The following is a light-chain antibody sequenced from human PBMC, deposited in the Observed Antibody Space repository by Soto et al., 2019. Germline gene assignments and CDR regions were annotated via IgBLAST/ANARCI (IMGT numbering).Light chain of an antibody. V-gene: IGKV4-1*01. Sequence: DIVMTQFPDSLAVSLGERATINCKSSQSVLYSSKNKNYLAWYQQKPGQPPKLLIYWSSTRESGVPDRFTGSASGTDFTLTISSLQAEDVAVYYCQQYYITPLTFGGGTKVEIK. CDR1: QSVLYSSKNKNY. CDR2: WSS. CDR3: QQYYITPLT. J-gene: IGKJ4*01.